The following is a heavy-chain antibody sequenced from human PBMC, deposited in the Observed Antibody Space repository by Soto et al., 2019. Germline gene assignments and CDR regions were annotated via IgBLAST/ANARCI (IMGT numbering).Heavy chain of an antibody. CDR1: GFTFGNYA. CDR3: ARAVGMTTVNLDY. Sequence: GGSLRLSCAASGFTFGNYAMHWVRQAPGKGLEWVAVTSFDGSDKYNADSVKGRFTISRDNSKNTLYLQMSSLRPEDTGVYFCARAVGMTTVNLDYWGQGTQVTVSS. V-gene: IGHV3-30*04. CDR2: TSFDGSDK. D-gene: IGHD1-26*01. J-gene: IGHJ4*02.